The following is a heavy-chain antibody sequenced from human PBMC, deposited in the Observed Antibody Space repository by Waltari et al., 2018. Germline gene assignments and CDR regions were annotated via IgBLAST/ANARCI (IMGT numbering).Heavy chain of an antibody. Sequence: EEQLVESGGGLVQPGGSLRLSCAASGFTVSSYWMPWVRQAPGKGLEWVANIKQDGSEKYYIDSMKGRVIISRDNAKNSLYLQMNSLRAEDTAVYYCTRGLGWESDYWGQGTLVTVSS. CDR3: TRGLGWESDY. J-gene: IGHJ4*02. V-gene: IGHV3-7*01. CDR1: GFTVSSYW. CDR2: IKQDGSEK. D-gene: IGHD6-19*01.